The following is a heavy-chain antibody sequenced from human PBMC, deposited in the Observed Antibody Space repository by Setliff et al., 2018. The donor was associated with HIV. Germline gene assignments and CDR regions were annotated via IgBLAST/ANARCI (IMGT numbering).Heavy chain of an antibody. CDR2: IKQDGSEK. V-gene: IGHV3-7*03. D-gene: IGHD1-7*01. CDR1: GLIFSSYW. CDR3: ATDRGTY. J-gene: IGHJ4*02. Sequence: GGSLRLSCAASGLIFSSYWMSWVRQAPGKGLEWVVNIKQDGSEKYYVDSVKGRFTISRDNAKNSLYLQMNSLRAEDTAVYYCATDRGTYWGQGTLVTVSS.